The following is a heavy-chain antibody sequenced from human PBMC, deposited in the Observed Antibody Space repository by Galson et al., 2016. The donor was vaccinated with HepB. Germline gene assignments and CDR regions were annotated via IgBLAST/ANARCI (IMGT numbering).Heavy chain of an antibody. CDR3: ARGHTDTWPNWIDS. CDR1: GFTFSDYG. J-gene: IGHJ5*01. Sequence: SLRLSCAASGFTFSDYGMFWVRQAPGKGLEWVAVIWNDGSNKYYAESLKGRFTIARDNSKNTLNLQMNSLRVEDTAVYYCARGHTDTWPNWIDSWGQGNLVIVSS. V-gene: IGHV3-33*01. CDR2: IWNDGSNK. D-gene: IGHD2-2*02.